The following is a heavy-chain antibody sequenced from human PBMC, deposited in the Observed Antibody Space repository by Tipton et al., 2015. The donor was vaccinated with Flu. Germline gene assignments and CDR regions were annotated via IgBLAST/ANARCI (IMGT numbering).Heavy chain of an antibody. CDR2: ISSFGTTI. CDR3: AKEGFPDAFDI. CDR1: GFTFSRYE. Sequence: SLRLSCAASGFTFSRYEMNWVRQAPGKGLEWLSYISSFGTTISYADSVKGRFTISRDNAKNSLYLQLNSLRAEDTAVYYCAKEGFPDAFDIWGQGTMVTVSS. J-gene: IGHJ3*02. V-gene: IGHV3-48*03. D-gene: IGHD2-15*01.